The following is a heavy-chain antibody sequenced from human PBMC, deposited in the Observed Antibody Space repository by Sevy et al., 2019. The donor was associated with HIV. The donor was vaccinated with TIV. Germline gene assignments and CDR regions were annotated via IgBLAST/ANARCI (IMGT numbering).Heavy chain of an antibody. Sequence: GGSLRLSCAASGFTFSSYEMYWVRQAPGKGLEWVSYISSSGSTIYYADSVKGRFTISRDNAKNSLYLQMNSLRAEDTAVYYCVREGGDCSSTSCYSFDYWGQGTLVTVSS. V-gene: IGHV3-48*03. CDR3: VREGGDCSSTSCYSFDY. CDR2: ISSSGSTI. J-gene: IGHJ4*02. CDR1: GFTFSSYE. D-gene: IGHD2-2*01.